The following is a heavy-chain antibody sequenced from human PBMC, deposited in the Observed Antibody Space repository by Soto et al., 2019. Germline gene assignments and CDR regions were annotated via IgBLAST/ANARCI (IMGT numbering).Heavy chain of an antibody. CDR1: GGSISSYY. J-gene: IGHJ4*02. D-gene: IGHD1-26*01. CDR2: IYYSGST. V-gene: IGHV4-59*08. CDR3: ARRYGGNLDY. Sequence: PSETLSLTCTVSGGSISSYYWSWIRQPPGKGLEWIGYIYYSGSTNYNPSLKSRVTISVNTSKNQFSLKLSSVTAADTAVYYCARRYGGNLDYWGQGTLVTVSS.